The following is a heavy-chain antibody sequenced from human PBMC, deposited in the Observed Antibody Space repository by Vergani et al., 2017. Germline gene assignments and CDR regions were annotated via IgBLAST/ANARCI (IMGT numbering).Heavy chain of an antibody. V-gene: IGHV4-34*01. D-gene: IGHD5-12*01. J-gene: IGHJ4*02. CDR2: INHSGST. CDR1: GGSFSGYY. CDR3: ARDRGKSRGRGYEWVFDY. Sequence: QVQLQQWGAGLLKPSETLSLTCAVHGGSFSGYYWSWIRHPPGKGLVWIGEINHSGSTNYNPSLKSRVTISVDTSKNQFSLKLSSVTAADTAVYYCARDRGKSRGRGYEWVFDYWGQGTLVTVSS.